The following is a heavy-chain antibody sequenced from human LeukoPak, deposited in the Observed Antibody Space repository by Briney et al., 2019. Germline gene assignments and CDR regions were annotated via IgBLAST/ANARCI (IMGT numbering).Heavy chain of an antibody. CDR1: EFAFSTYN. CDR3: ARVAAGYSVNYFDY. Sequence: GGSLRLSCAASEFAFSTYNMNWVRQAPGKGLEWVSYISTGSSTTYYADSVKGRFTISRDNVENSLYLQMNSLRDEDTAVYYCARVAAGYSVNYFDYWGQGTPVTVSS. D-gene: IGHD4-23*01. CDR2: ISTGSSTT. V-gene: IGHV3-48*02. J-gene: IGHJ4*02.